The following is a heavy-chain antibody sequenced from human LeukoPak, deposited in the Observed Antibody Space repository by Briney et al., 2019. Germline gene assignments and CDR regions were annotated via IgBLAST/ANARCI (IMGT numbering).Heavy chain of an antibody. CDR1: GGTFSSYA. Sequence: ASVMVSCKASGGTFSSYAISWVRQAPGQGLEWMGRIIPIFGTANYAQKFQGRVTITTDESTSTAYMELSSLRSEDTAVYYCARDSRLGATGPSFYFDYWGQGTLVTVSS. V-gene: IGHV1-69*05. D-gene: IGHD1-26*01. J-gene: IGHJ4*02. CDR2: IIPIFGTA. CDR3: ARDSRLGATGPSFYFDY.